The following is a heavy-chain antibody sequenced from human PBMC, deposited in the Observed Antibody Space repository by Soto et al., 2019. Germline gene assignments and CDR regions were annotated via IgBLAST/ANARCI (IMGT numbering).Heavy chain of an antibody. Sequence: GGSLRLSCAASGFTFSSYAMSWVRQAPGKGLEWVSAISGSGGSTFYADSVKGRFTLSRDNAKNSLYLQMNSLGAEDTAVYYCAGGQDNLAVNFDYWGQGTPVTVSS. D-gene: IGHD1-1*01. J-gene: IGHJ4*02. CDR2: ISGSGGST. CDR3: AGGQDNLAVNFDY. CDR1: GFTFSSYA. V-gene: IGHV3-23*01.